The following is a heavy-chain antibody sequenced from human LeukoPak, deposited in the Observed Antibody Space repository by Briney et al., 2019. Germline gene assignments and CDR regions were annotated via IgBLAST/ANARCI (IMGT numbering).Heavy chain of an antibody. J-gene: IGHJ6*02. CDR3: ARDNRYFDPGVYYYNGMDV. V-gene: IGHV4-39*07. CDR2: IYYSGST. D-gene: IGHD3-9*01. Sequence: SETLSLTCTVSGGSISSSSYYWGWIRQPPGKGLEWIGSIYYSGSTYYNPSLKSRVTISVDTSKNQFSLKLTSVTAADTAVYYCARDNRYFDPGVYYYNGMDVWGQGTTVTVSS. CDR1: GGSISSSSYY.